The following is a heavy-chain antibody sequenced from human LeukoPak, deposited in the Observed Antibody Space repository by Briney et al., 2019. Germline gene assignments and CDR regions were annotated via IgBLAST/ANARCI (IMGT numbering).Heavy chain of an antibody. J-gene: IGHJ4*02. CDR1: GDSISAYF. D-gene: IGHD2-2*01. Sequence: SETLSLTCTVSGDSISAYFWSWIRQPPGKGREWIGYIYTSGPTNYNPSLKSRVTMSSDTSKNQFSLKLDSVTAADTAVYYCARSRPAPKEFDHWGQGTLVTVSS. CDR3: ARSRPAPKEFDH. V-gene: IGHV4-4*09. CDR2: IYTSGPT.